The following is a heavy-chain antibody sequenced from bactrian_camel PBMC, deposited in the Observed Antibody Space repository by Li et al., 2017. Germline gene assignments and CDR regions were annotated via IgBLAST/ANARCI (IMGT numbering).Heavy chain of an antibody. J-gene: IGHJ4*01. CDR3: AVDLPHPRYCSWRLSRQTDFAY. CDR1: GWTFSRKC. V-gene: IGHV3S53*01. CDR2: FGSDGST. D-gene: IGHD6*01. Sequence: HVQLVESGGGSVQSGGSLRLSCVASGWTFSRKCMGWFRQAPGKEREGVAYFGSDGSTDYADSVKGRFTISHDEAADTLFLQMEDLKPEDTAMYYRAVDLPHPRYCSWRLSRQTDFAYWGQGTQVTVS.